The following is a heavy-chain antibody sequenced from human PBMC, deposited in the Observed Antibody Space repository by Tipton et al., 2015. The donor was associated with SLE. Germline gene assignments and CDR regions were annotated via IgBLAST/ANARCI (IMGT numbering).Heavy chain of an antibody. J-gene: IGHJ4*02. V-gene: IGHV4-39*07. CDR2: IYYSGST. CDR3: ARGHYYDSSGYYYVKIFDS. CDR1: GGSISSSSYF. D-gene: IGHD3-22*01. Sequence: TLSLTCIVSGGSISSSSYFWGWIRQPPGKGLEWIGSIYYSGSTNYNPSLKSRVTISVDTSKNQFSLKLNSVTAADTAVYYCARGHYYDSSGYYYVKIFDSWGQGTLVTVSS.